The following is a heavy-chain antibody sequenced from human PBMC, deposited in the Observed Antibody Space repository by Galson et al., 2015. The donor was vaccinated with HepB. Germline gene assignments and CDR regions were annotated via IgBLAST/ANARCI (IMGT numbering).Heavy chain of an antibody. CDR2: ISSSSSTI. CDR3: ARKGLAAGGFAFDI. J-gene: IGHJ3*02. CDR1: GFTFSSYS. V-gene: IGHV3-48*01. D-gene: IGHD6-13*01. Sequence: SLRLSCAASGFTFSSYSMNWVRQAPGKGLEWVSYISSSSSTIYYADPVKGRFTISRDNAKNSLYLQMNSLRAEDTAVYYCARKGLAAGGFAFDIWGQGTMVTVSS.